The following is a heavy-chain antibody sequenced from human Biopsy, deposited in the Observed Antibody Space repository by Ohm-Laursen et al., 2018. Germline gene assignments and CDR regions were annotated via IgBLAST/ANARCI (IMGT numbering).Heavy chain of an antibody. V-gene: IGHV3-21*06. Sequence: SLRLSCSASGVTLSGYGMNWVRQAPGKGLERVPSISASSSYIYYADSVKGRFTVSRDKTKNKQYLQMNSLRAADTAIYFCATELLPPGVGGPWLDSWGQGTPVTVSS. J-gene: IGHJ5*01. D-gene: IGHD3-10*01. CDR2: ISASSSYI. CDR1: GVTLSGYG. CDR3: ATELLPPGVGGPWLDS.